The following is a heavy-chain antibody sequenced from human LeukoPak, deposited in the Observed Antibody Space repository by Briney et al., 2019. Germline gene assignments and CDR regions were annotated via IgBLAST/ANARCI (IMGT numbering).Heavy chain of an antibody. CDR2: ISGSGGST. D-gene: IGHD1-26*01. V-gene: IGHV3-23*01. Sequence: GGSLRLSCAASGFTFSSYAMRWVRQAPGKGLEWVSAISGSGGSTYYPDPVKGRFTISRDNSKNTLYLQMNSLRAEDTAVYYCAKLPRGSHGDAFDIWGQGTMVTVSS. CDR1: GFTFSSYA. J-gene: IGHJ3*02. CDR3: AKLPRGSHGDAFDI.